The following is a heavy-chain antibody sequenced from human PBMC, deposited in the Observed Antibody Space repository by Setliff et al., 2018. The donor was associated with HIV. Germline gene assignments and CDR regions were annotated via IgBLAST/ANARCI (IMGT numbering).Heavy chain of an antibody. D-gene: IGHD3-3*01. J-gene: IGHJ4*02. CDR1: GGSINSTSYY. CDR3: ASSIVPVASGYYYFEY. V-gene: IGHV4-39*01. Sequence: SETLSLTCTVSGGSINSTSYYWGWIRQPPGNGLEWIGSIYHTGSTYYKPSLKRRVTISVDTSKNQFSLRRSSVAAGDTAVYYCASSIVPVASGYYYFEYWGQGTLVTVSS. CDR2: IYHTGST.